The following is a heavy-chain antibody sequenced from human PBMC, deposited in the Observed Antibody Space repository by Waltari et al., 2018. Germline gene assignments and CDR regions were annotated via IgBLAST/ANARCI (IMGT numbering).Heavy chain of an antibody. D-gene: IGHD3-3*01. CDR2: IYYSGRT. CDR3: ARRITIFGVVIPKGEELNWFDP. Sequence: QLQLQKSGPGLVKPSETLSLTCTVSGGSINSSSYYWGWIRQPPGKGLEWIGSIYYSGRTYYNPSLKSRVTISVDTSKNQFSLKLSSVTAADTAVYYCARRITIFGVVIPKGEELNWFDPWGQGTLVTVSS. V-gene: IGHV4-39*07. CDR1: GGSINSSSYY. J-gene: IGHJ5*02.